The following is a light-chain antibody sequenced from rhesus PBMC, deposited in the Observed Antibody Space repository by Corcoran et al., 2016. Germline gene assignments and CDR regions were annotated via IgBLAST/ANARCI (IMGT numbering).Light chain of an antibody. CDR2: KAT. Sequence: DIQLTQSPSSLSASVGDTVTITCRARQSISSWLDWSQQKPGKAPKFLFYKATRLQSGVPSRFSGSGSGTDCTLTISSLQPEDCATYYWLQYSSDPYSFGQGTKVEIK. V-gene: IGKV1-22*01. CDR3: LQYSSDPYS. J-gene: IGKJ2*01. CDR1: QSISSW.